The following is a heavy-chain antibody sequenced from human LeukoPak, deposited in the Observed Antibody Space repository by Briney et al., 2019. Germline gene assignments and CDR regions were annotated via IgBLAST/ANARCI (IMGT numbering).Heavy chain of an antibody. Sequence: GGSLRLSCAASGFTFSSYAMSWVRQAPGKGLEWVSAISGSGGSTYYADSVKGRFTISRDKSKITLYLQMNSLRAEDTAVYYFRKDGESIAVAGQFDNWGQGTLVTVPP. D-gene: IGHD6-19*01. CDR1: GFTFSSYA. CDR2: ISGSGGST. J-gene: IGHJ4*02. V-gene: IGHV3-23*01. CDR3: RKDGESIAVAGQFDN.